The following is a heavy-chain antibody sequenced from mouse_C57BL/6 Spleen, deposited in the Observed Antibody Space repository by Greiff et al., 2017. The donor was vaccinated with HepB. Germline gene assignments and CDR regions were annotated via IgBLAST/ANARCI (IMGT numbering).Heavy chain of an antibody. Sequence: EVQRVESGGGLVKPGGSLKLSCAASGFTFSSYTMSWVRQTPEKRLEWVATISGGGGNTYYPDSVKGRFTISRDNAKNTLYLQMSSLRSEDTALYYCARHAGSAMDYWGQGTSVTVSS. V-gene: IGHV5-9*01. CDR2: ISGGGGNT. D-gene: IGHD1-1*01. CDR3: ARHAGSAMDY. J-gene: IGHJ4*01. CDR1: GFTFSSYT.